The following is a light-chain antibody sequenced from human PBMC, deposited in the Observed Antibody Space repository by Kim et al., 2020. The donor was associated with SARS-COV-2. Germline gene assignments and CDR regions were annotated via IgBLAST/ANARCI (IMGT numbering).Light chain of an antibody. Sequence: QSVLTQPPSVSAAPGQKVTISCSGSSSNIGNNYVSWYQQLPGTAPKLLIYDNDKRPSGIPDRFSGSKSDTSATLGITGLQTGDEADYYGGTWDSSLRGAVFGGGTQLTVL. CDR2: DND. CDR1: SSNIGNNY. CDR3: GTWDSSLRGAV. V-gene: IGLV1-51*01. J-gene: IGLJ7*01.